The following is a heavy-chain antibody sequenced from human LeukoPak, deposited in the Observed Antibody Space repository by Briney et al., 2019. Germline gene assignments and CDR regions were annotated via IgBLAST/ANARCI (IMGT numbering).Heavy chain of an antibody. D-gene: IGHD5-24*01. J-gene: IGHJ4*02. Sequence: PGGSLRLSCEPSIFVFSEYYMHWVRLAPGKGLEWLAVITNDGSRQFYADSVKGRFTVSRDNSKNTLFLQMDSLRAEDTAIYYCAKDQRVDMATILDSWGQGTLVTVSS. CDR1: IFVFSEYY. V-gene: IGHV3-30*18. CDR2: ITNDGSRQ. CDR3: AKDQRVDMATILDS.